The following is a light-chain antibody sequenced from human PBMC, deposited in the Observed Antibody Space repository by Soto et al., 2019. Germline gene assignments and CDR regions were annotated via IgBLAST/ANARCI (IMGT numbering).Light chain of an antibody. Sequence: QSVLTQPASVSWSPGQSITISCTVTSSDVGGYNYVSWYQQHPGKAPKLMIYEVSNRPSGVSNRFSGSKSGNTASLTISGLQAEDEADYYCSSYTSSSTPCVFGTGTKVTVL. CDR1: SSDVGGYNY. CDR3: SSYTSSSTPCV. CDR2: EVS. V-gene: IGLV2-14*01. J-gene: IGLJ1*01.